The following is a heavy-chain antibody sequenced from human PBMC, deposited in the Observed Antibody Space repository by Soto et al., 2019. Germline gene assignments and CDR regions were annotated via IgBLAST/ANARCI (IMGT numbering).Heavy chain of an antibody. Sequence: QVQLVQSGAEVKKPGASVKVSCKASGYSFSSYGISWVRQAPGQGLEWMGWISAYNGKTNYGQKFKDRPTMPTNTPTTTAYRELSTLRSDDTPVYYCPRHPREYSYGREDYWGQGPLIAVSS. CDR2: ISAYNGKT. V-gene: IGHV1-18*01. D-gene: IGHD5-12*01. J-gene: IGHJ4*02. CDR1: GYSFSSYG. CDR3: PRHPREYSYGREDY.